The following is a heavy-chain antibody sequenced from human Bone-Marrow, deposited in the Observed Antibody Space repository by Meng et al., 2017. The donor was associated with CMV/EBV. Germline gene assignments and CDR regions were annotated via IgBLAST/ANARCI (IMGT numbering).Heavy chain of an antibody. Sequence: GESLKISCAASGFTFSSYGMHWVRQAPGKGLEWVAVIWYDGSNKYYADSVKGRFTISRDNSKNTLYLQMNSLRAEDTAVYYCAKDNEYGSGSFDYWGQGTLVTVSS. D-gene: IGHD3-10*01. CDR2: IWYDGSNK. CDR3: AKDNEYGSGSFDY. V-gene: IGHV3-33*06. CDR1: GFTFSSYG. J-gene: IGHJ4*02.